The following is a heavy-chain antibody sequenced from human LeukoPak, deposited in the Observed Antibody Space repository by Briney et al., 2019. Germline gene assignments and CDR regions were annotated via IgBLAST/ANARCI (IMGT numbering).Heavy chain of an antibody. CDR1: GFTFDDYA. J-gene: IGHJ4*02. CDR3: AKEKGYSSSWYRGYFDY. D-gene: IGHD6-13*01. CDR2: ISWNSGSI. V-gene: IGHV3-9*01. Sequence: GGSLRLSCAASGFTFDDYAMHWVRQAPGKGLEWVSGISWNSGSIDYADSVKGRFTISRDNAKNSLYLEMNSLRAEDTALYYCAKEKGYSSSWYRGYFDYWGQGSLVTVSS.